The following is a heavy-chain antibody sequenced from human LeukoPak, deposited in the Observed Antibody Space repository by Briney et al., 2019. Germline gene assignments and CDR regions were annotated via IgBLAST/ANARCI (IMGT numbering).Heavy chain of an antibody. CDR1: GGSISSYY. V-gene: IGHV4-59*01. J-gene: IGHJ6*03. CDR2: IYYSGST. D-gene: IGHD3-16*01. CDR3: ARETSQKGAHYMDV. Sequence: TSETLSLTCTVSGGSISSYYWSWIRQPPGKGLKWIGYIYYSGSTSYSPSLRSRVTISVDTSKNQFSLKLSSVTAADTAVYYCARETSQKGAHYMDVWGKGTTVTISS.